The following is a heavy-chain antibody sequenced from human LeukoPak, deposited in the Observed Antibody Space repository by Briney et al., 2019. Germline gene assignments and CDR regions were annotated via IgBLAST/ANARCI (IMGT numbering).Heavy chain of an antibody. Sequence: PSETLSLTCTVSGGSVTSSSYYWGWIRQPPGKGLEWIGSIYYSGNTYYDPSLESRVTISVDTSKNQFSLKMTSVTAADTAVYYCAKHFAYTGSGSSSSFDIWGKGTMVIVSS. CDR3: AKHFAYTGSGSSSSFDI. J-gene: IGHJ3*02. CDR1: GGSVTSSSYY. CDR2: IYYSGNT. D-gene: IGHD6-6*01. V-gene: IGHV4-39*01.